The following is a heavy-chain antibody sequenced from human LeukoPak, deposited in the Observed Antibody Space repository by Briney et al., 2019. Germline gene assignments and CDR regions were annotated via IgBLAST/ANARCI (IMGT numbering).Heavy chain of an antibody. CDR3: ASARGEWPVRNWFDP. CDR2: INHSGST. V-gene: IGHV4-34*01. J-gene: IGHJ5*02. CDR1: GGSFSGYY. Sequence: SETLSLTCAVYGGSFSGYYWSWIRQPPGKGLEWIGEINHSGSTNYNPSLKSRVTISVDTSKNQFSLKLSSVTAADTAVYYCASARGEWPVRNWFDPWGQGTLVTVSS. D-gene: IGHD6-19*01.